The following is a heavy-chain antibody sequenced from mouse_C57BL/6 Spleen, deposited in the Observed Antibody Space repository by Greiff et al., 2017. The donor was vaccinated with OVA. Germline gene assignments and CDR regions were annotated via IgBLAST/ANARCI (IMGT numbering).Heavy chain of an antibody. V-gene: IGHV1-53*01. Sequence: QVQLQQPGTELVKPGASVKLSCKASGYTFTSYWMHWVKQRPGQGLEWIGNINPSNGGTNYNEKFKSKATLTVDKSSSTAYMQLSSLTSEDSAVYDCAKTEQLRLRGYYFDYWGQGTTLTVSS. CDR2: INPSNGGT. D-gene: IGHD3-2*02. J-gene: IGHJ2*01. CDR1: GYTFTSYW. CDR3: AKTEQLRLRGYYFDY.